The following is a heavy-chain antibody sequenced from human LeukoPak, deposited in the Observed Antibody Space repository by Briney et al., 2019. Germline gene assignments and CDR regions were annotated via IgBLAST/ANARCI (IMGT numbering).Heavy chain of an antibody. Sequence: ASETVSCKASAYTFSDYYLHWVRQAPGQGPEGMGWIDPNNGDTDYAQKFQGRVTMTRDRSISTAYMELSRLTSDDTAVYYCARRSRNGLDAFDIWGQGTMVTVSS. D-gene: IGHD2-8*01. CDR1: AYTFSDYY. CDR3: ARRSRNGLDAFDI. CDR2: IDPNNGDT. V-gene: IGHV1-2*02. J-gene: IGHJ3*02.